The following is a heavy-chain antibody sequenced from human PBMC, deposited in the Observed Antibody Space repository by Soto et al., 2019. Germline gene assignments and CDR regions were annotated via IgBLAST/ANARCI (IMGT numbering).Heavy chain of an antibody. J-gene: IGHJ4*02. CDR3: ARDWRMAPGDY. CDR2: ISSSTTYI. Sequence: GGSLRLSCAASGFAFSTYSMNWVRQAPGRGLEWLPSISSSTTYIFYADSVKGRFSISRDDAKNSLYLQMNSLRAEDTAVYYCARDWRMAPGDYWGQGTLVTVSS. CDR1: GFAFSTYS. D-gene: IGHD3-3*01. V-gene: IGHV3-21*01.